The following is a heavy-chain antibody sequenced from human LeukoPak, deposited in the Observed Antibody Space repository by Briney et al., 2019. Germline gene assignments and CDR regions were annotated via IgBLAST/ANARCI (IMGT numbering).Heavy chain of an antibody. CDR3: ARGATVTSRPHWYFDL. D-gene: IGHD4-11*01. J-gene: IGHJ2*01. CDR2: IIPIFGTA. V-gene: IGHV1-69*13. CDR1: GGTFSSYA. Sequence: PVKVSCKASGGTFSSYAISWVRQAPGQGLEWMGGIIPIFGTANYAQKFQGRVTITADESTSTAYMELSSLRSEDTAVYYCARGATVTSRPHWYFDLWGRGTLVTVSS.